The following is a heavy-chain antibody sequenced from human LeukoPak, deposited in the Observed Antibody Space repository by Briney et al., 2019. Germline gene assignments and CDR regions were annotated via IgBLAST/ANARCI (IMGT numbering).Heavy chain of an antibody. J-gene: IGHJ4*02. V-gene: IGHV4-31*03. CDR2: IYYSGST. Sequence: SETLSLTCTVSGGSISSGGYYWSWIRQHPGKGLEWIGYIYYSGSTYYNPSLKSRVTISVDTSKNQFSLKLSSVTAADTAAYYCARGRQLAVDYWGQGTLVTVSS. D-gene: IGHD6-13*01. CDR3: ARGRQLAVDY. CDR1: GGSISSGGYY.